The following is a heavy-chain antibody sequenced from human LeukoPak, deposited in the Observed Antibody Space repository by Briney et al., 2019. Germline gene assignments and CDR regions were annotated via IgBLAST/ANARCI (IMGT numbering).Heavy chain of an antibody. CDR3: ARGGGAAARSYYGMDV. V-gene: IGHV3-11*01. Sequence: GGSLRLSCAASGFTFSDYYMSWICQAPGKGLEWVSYISSSGSTIYYADSVKGRFTISRDNAKNSLYLQMNSLRAEDTAVYYCARGGGAAARSYYGMDVWGQGTTVTVSS. CDR1: GFTFSDYY. J-gene: IGHJ6*02. CDR2: ISSSGSTI. D-gene: IGHD6-13*01.